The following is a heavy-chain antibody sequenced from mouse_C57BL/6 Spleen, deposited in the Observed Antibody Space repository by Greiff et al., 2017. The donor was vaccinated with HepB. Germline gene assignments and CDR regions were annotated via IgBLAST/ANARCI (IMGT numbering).Heavy chain of an antibody. D-gene: IGHD2-4*01. V-gene: IGHV1-52*01. J-gene: IGHJ3*01. Sequence: QVQLQQPGAELVRPGSSVKLSCKASGYTFTSYWMHWVKQRPIQGLEWIGNIDPPDSETHYNQKFKDKATLTVDKSSSTAYMQLSSLTSEDSAVYYCARGIYYDLFAYWGQGTLVTVSA. CDR1: GYTFTSYW. CDR2: IDPPDSET. CDR3: ARGIYYDLFAY.